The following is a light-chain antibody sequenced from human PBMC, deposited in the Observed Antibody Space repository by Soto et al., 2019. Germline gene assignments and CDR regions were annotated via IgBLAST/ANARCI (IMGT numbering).Light chain of an antibody. Sequence: DIQLTQSPSSLSASVGDRVTITCQASQDINNYLNWYQQKPGKALKLLIFDASSVETGVPSRFSGSGSGTHFTFTISSLEPEDIATYHCQQYEDLPLTFGGGTRVELK. CDR3: QQYEDLPLT. V-gene: IGKV1-33*01. CDR1: QDINNY. CDR2: DAS. J-gene: IGKJ4*01.